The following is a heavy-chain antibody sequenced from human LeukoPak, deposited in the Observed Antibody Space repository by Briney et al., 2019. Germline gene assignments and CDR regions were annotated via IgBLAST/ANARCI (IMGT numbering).Heavy chain of an antibody. CDR1: GGSISSSSYY. V-gene: IGHV4-39*07. CDR3: ARLRHSSGWYFDY. CDR2: IYYSGST. D-gene: IGHD6-19*01. J-gene: IGHJ4*02. Sequence: PSETLSLTCTVSGGSISSSSYYWGWIRQPPGKGLEWIGSIYYSGSTYYNPSLKSRVTISVDTSKNQFSLKLSSVTAADTAVYYCARLRHSSGWYFDYWGQGTLVTVSS.